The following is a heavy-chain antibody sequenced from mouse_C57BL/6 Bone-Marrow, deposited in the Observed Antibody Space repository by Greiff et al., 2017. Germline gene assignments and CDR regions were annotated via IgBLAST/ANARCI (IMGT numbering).Heavy chain of an antibody. D-gene: IGHD1-1*01. V-gene: IGHV5-17*01. CDR2: ISSGSSTI. CDR3: AGNLLLLSDVPVCYAMDY. J-gene: IGHJ4*01. CDR1: GFTFSDYG. Sequence: EVKLQESGGGLVKPGGSLTLSCAASGFTFSDYGMHWVRQAPEKGLEWVAYISSGSSTIYYADTVKGRFTISRDNAKNTLFLQMTSLRSEDTAMYYCAGNLLLLSDVPVCYAMDYWGQGTSVTVSS.